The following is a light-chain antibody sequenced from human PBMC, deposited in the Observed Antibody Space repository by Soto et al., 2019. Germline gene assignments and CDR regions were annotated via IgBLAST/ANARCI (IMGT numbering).Light chain of an antibody. CDR1: QGISDH. Sequence: DLPMTQSPSSLSASVGDRVIITCRASQGISDHLAWYQQKPGKVPKLLIYAASTVQSGVPSRFSGSGSGTEFTLTISSLQPEDVATYYCQKHNGAPFTFGGGTKVEIK. J-gene: IGKJ4*01. CDR3: QKHNGAPFT. CDR2: AAS. V-gene: IGKV1-27*01.